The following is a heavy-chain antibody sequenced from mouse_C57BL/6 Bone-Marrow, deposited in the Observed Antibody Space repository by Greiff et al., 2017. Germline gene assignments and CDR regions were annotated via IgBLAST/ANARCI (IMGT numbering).Heavy chain of an antibody. D-gene: IGHD2-4*01. J-gene: IGHJ4*01. V-gene: IGHV5-17*01. CDR1: GFTFSDYG. CDR3: ARNDYDYYAMDY. Sequence: DVMLVESGGGLVKPGGSLKLSCAASGFTFSDYGMHWVRQAPEKGLEWVAYISSGSSTIYYADTVKGRFTISRDNAKNTLFLQMTRLRSEDTAMYYCARNDYDYYAMDYWGQGTSVTVSS. CDR2: ISSGSSTI.